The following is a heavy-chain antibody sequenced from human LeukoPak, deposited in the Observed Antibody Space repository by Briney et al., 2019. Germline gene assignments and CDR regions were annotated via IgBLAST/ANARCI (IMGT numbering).Heavy chain of an antibody. CDR3: ARAWRSRDRFDP. CDR2: ISYDGSNK. Sequence: GRSLRLSCAASGFTFSSYAMHWVRQAPGKGLEWVAVISYDGSNKYYADSVKGRFTISRDNSKNTLYLQMNSLRAEDTAVYYCARAWRSRDRFDPWGQGTLVTVSS. V-gene: IGHV3-30*04. J-gene: IGHJ5*02. D-gene: IGHD5-24*01. CDR1: GFTFSSYA.